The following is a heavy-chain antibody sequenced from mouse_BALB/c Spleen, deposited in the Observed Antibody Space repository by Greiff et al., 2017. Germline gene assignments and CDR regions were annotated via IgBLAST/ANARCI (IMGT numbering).Heavy chain of an antibody. D-gene: IGHD2-14*01. CDR2: ISDGGSYT. J-gene: IGHJ2*01. CDR3: ARGGIIGTTSLDY. Sequence: EVQLVESGGGLVKPGGSLKLSCAASGFTFSDYYMYWVRQTPEKRLEWVATISDGGSYTYYPDSVKGRFTISRDNAKNNLYLQMSSLKSEDTAMYYCARGGIIGTTSLDYWGQGTTLTVSS. CDR1: GFTFSDYY. V-gene: IGHV5-4*02.